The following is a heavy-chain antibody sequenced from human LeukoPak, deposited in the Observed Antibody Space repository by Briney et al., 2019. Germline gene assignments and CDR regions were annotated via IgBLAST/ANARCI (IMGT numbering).Heavy chain of an antibody. CDR2: IIPIFGTA. J-gene: IGHJ5*02. Sequence: SVKDSCKASGGTFSSYAISWVRQAPGQGLEWMGGIIPIFGTANYAQKFQGRVTITADESTSTAYMELSSLRSEDTAVYYCARGLYDFWSGRNWFDPWGQGTLVTVSS. CDR3: ARGLYDFWSGRNWFDP. D-gene: IGHD3-3*01. CDR1: GGTFSSYA. V-gene: IGHV1-69*01.